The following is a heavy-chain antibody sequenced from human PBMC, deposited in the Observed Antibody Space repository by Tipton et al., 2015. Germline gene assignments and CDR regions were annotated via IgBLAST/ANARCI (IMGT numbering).Heavy chain of an antibody. CDR1: GYSISSGYY. V-gene: IGHV4-38-2*01. J-gene: IGHJ1*01. D-gene: IGHD3-22*01. CDR3: ARASIIQGYYHDSSRYYLFNS. Sequence: TLSLTCDVSGYSISSGYYWSWIRQPPGKGLEWIGSFFHSGNTFHNPSLRSRVIISVDTSKNQFSLKLSSVIAADTAVYYCARASIIQGYYHDSSRYYLFNSGGQGTLVTVSS. CDR2: FFHSGNT.